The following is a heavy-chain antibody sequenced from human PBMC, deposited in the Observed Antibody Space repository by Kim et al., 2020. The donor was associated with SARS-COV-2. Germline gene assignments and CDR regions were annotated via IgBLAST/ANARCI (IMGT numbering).Heavy chain of an antibody. CDR3: ASGGTYYGSGTYDYFES. V-gene: IGHV3-30*03. D-gene: IGHD3-10*01. CDR1: GFTFSNYA. CDR2: ISYDGFNK. J-gene: IGHJ4*02. Sequence: GGSLRLSCVVSGFTFSNYAMNWVRQAPGKGLEWVAVISYDGFNKYYADSVKGRFTISRDNSKNTLYLQMNSLKPEDTAVYYCASGGTYYGSGTYDYFESWGQGNLVTVSS.